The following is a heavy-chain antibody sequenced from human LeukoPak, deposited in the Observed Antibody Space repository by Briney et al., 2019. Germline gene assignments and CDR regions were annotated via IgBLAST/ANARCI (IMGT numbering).Heavy chain of an antibody. CDR1: GGSFSGYY. CDR3: ARGGLARDIVVVPAAMPYFDY. Sequence: PSDTLSLTCAVYGGSFSGYYWSWIRQPPGKGLEWIGEINHSGSTNYNPSLKSRVTISVDTSKNQFSLKLSSVTAADTAVYYCARGGLARDIVVVPAAMPYFDYWGQGTLVTVSS. D-gene: IGHD2-2*01. V-gene: IGHV4-34*01. J-gene: IGHJ4*02. CDR2: INHSGST.